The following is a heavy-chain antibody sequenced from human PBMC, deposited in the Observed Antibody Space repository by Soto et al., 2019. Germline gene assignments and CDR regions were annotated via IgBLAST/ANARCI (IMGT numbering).Heavy chain of an antibody. CDR1: GGSISGSSYC. Sequence: ASETLSLTCTVSGGSISGSSYCWGWIRQPPGKGLEWIGNIYYSGSTYYNPSLKSRVTISVDTSKNQFSLKLSSVTAADTAVYYCMLGSGWKDFDYWGQGTLVTVSS. CDR3: MLGSGWKDFDY. V-gene: IGHV4-39*01. CDR2: IYYSGST. J-gene: IGHJ4*02. D-gene: IGHD3-22*01.